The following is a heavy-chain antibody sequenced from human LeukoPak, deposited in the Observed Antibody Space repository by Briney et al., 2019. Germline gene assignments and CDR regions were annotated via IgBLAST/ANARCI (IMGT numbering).Heavy chain of an antibody. V-gene: IGHV4-39*07. CDR1: GGSISSSSYY. J-gene: IGHJ6*03. CDR3: AGHPFYDYVWGSYHRYNMDV. D-gene: IGHD3-16*02. Sequence: SETLSLTCTVSGGSISSSSYYWGWIRQPPGKGLEWIGSIYYSGSTYYNPSLKSRVTISVDTYKNQFSLKLSSVTAADTAVYYCAGHPFYDYVWGSYHRYNMDVWGKGTTVTISS. CDR2: IYYSGST.